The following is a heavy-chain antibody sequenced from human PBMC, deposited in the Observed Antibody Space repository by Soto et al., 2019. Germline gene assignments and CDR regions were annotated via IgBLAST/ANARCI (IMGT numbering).Heavy chain of an antibody. J-gene: IGHJ4*02. D-gene: IGHD6-13*01. V-gene: IGHV3-74*01. CDR1: GFSFNSYW. CDR2: INSDGGST. CDR3: AREVGSSRYYFDY. Sequence: PGGSLRLSCAASGFSFNSYWMHWVRQAPGKGLVWVSRINSDGGSTTYAESVKGRFTISRDNAKNTLYLQMNSLRAEDTAAYYCAREVGSSRYYFDYWGQGTLVTVSS.